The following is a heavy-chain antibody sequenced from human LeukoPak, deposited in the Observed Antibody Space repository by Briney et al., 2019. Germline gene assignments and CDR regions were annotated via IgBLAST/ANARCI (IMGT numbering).Heavy chain of an antibody. CDR2: ISWNSGSI. Sequence: PGRSLRLSCAASGFTFDDYVMQWLQQAAGKGLEWVSGISWNSGSIGYADSVKGRFTISRDNAKNSLYLQMNSLRAEDTALYYCAKDRDAAGRYYFDYWGQGTLVTVSS. CDR1: GFTFDDYV. V-gene: IGHV3-9*01. J-gene: IGHJ4*02. CDR3: AKDRDAAGRYYFDY. D-gene: IGHD6-13*01.